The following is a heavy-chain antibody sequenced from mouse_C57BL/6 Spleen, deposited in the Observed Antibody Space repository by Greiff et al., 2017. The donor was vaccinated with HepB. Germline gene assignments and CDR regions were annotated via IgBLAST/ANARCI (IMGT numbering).Heavy chain of an antibody. D-gene: IGHD5-1-1*01. CDR2: ILPGSGST. CDR3: ARSKYFRRFAY. J-gene: IGHJ3*01. V-gene: IGHV1-9*01. Sequence: QVQLQQSGAELMQPGASVKLSCKATGYTFTGYWLEWVKQRPGHGLEWIGEILPGSGSTNYNEKFTGKATFTADTASNTAYMQLSSLTTEEADIYYYARSKYFRRFAYWGQGTLVTVSA. CDR1: GYTFTGYW.